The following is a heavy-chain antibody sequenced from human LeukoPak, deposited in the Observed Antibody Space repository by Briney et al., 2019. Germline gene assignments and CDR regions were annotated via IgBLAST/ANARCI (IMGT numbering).Heavy chain of an antibody. D-gene: IGHD2-2*01. V-gene: IGHV3-23*01. CDR2: ISGSGGST. CDR1: GFTFSSYA. J-gene: IGHJ4*02. Sequence: GGSLRLSCAASGFTFSSYAMSWVRQAPGKGLEGVSAISGSGGSTYYADSVKGRFTISRDNSKNTLYLQMNSLRAEDTAVYYCARGTHCSSTSCSVYWGQGTLVTVSS. CDR3: ARGTHCSSTSCSVY.